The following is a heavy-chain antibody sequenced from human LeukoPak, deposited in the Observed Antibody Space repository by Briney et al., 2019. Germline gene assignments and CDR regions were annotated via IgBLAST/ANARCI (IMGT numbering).Heavy chain of an antibody. V-gene: IGHV3-11*01. D-gene: IGHD3-16*01. CDR1: GFIISDYY. Sequence: GGSLRLSCDASGFIISDYYMSWIRQSPGKGLEWISYITSGAGSTKYADSVKGRFTISRDKAKNSVALQLNSLRAEDTAVYYCTRERRGTYYAFESWGQGTLVTVSS. CDR2: ITSGAGST. CDR3: TRERRGTYYAFES. J-gene: IGHJ4*02.